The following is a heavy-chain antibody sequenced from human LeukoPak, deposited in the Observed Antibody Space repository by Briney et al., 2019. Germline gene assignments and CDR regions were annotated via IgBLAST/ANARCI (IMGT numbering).Heavy chain of an antibody. Sequence: ASVKVSCKASGYTFTSYYMHWVRQAPGQGLEWMGIINPSGGSTSYAQKFQGRVTMTRDMSTSTVYMELSSLRSEDTAVYYCARDGNGDYRFDPWGQGTLVTVSS. V-gene: IGHV1-46*01. CDR2: INPSGGST. J-gene: IGHJ5*02. D-gene: IGHD4-17*01. CDR1: GYTFTSYY. CDR3: ARDGNGDYRFDP.